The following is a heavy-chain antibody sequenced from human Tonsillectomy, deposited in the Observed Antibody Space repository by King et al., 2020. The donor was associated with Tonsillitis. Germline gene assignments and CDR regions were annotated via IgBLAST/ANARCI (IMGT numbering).Heavy chain of an antibody. CDR2: IYTSGST. V-gene: IGHV4-4*07. D-gene: IGHD2-21*02. J-gene: IGHJ3*02. CDR3: ARVWFYCGGACEAFDI. CDR1: GGSISSYY. Sequence: VQLQESGPGLVKPSETLSLTCTVSGGSISSYYWSWIRQPAGKGLEWIGRIYTSGSTNYNPSLKSRVTMSVDTSKNQFSLTLSSVTAADTAVYYCARVWFYCGGACEAFDIWDQGTMVTVSS.